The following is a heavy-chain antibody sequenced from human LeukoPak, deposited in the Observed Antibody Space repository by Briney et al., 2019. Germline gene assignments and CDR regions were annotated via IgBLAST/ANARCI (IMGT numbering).Heavy chain of an antibody. D-gene: IGHD4-17*01. CDR2: ISAYNGNT. CDR1: GSTVTRSG. V-gene: IGHV1-18*04. CDR3: ARDDPDYGKYYDFYYGMDV. Sequence: GPSGKLSCKAAGSTVTRSGTSWWPRAPRHRGEGMGWISAYNGNTNYAQKLQGRVTMTTDTSTSTAYMELRSVRSDDTAVYSCARDDPDYGKYYDFYYGMDVWGQGTTVTVSS. J-gene: IGHJ6*02.